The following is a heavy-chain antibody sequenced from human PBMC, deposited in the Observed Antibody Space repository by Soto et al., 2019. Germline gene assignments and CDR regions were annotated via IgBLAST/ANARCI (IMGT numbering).Heavy chain of an antibody. CDR2: ISAYNGNT. Sequence: ASVKVSCKASGYTFTGYYMHWVRQAPGQGLEWMGWISAYNGNTNYAQKLQGRVTMTTDTSTSTAYMELRSLRSDDTAVYYCARGDGYNDYFDYWGQGTLVTVSS. V-gene: IGHV1-18*04. J-gene: IGHJ4*02. CDR1: GYTFTGYY. D-gene: IGHD5-12*01. CDR3: ARGDGYNDYFDY.